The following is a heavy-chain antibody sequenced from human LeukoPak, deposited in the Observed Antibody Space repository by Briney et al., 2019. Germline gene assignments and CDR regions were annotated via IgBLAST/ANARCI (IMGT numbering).Heavy chain of an antibody. V-gene: IGHV1-2*02. D-gene: IGHD3-10*01. CDR3: ARDPFGDDHDFDH. J-gene: IGHJ4*02. Sequence: ASVKVSCKASGYTFTGYYMHWVRQAPGQGLGWMGLINPNSGGTNYAQKFQGRVTMTRDTSISTAYMELSSLRSDDTAVYYCARDPFGDDHDFDHWGRGTLLTVSS. CDR2: INPNSGGT. CDR1: GYTFTGYY.